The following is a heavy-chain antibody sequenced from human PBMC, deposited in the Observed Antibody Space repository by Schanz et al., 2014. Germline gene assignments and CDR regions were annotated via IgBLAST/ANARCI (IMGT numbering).Heavy chain of an antibody. CDR2: ILLRSGHR. CDR1: GVTSDDYG. V-gene: IGHV3-9*02. Sequence: VQLVESGGCLVQPCRSLRLSCVVSGVTSDDYGMHWVRQVPGKGLEWVSGILLRSGHRDYANSVKDRFIISRDRSSLYMQMTSLRAEDTAFYYCVKDLAPGGADVWGQGTTVTVSS. CDR3: VKDLAPGGADV. J-gene: IGHJ6*02. D-gene: IGHD2-15*01.